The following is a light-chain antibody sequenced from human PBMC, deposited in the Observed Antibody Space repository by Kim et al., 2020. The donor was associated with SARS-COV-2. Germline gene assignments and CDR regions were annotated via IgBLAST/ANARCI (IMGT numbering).Light chain of an antibody. CDR1: QSVYSDY. J-gene: IGKJ1*01. CDR2: EAS. Sequence: EIVLTQSPGTLCLSPGDRATLSCRASQSVYSDYLAWYQQKPGQAPRLLIHEASIRATGIPDRFSGSGSGTDFTLTIRRLQPEDFAVYYCQQYGSSWTFGQGTKVE. CDR3: QQYGSSWT. V-gene: IGKV3-20*01.